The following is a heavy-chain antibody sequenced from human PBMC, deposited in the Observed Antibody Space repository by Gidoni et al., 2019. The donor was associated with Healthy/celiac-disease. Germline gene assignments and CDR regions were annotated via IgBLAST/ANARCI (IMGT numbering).Heavy chain of an antibody. D-gene: IGHD1-20*01. CDR3: AGHINFDY. CDR1: GFTVSSNY. V-gene: IGHV3-53*04. J-gene: IGHJ4*02. CDR2: IYSDGST. Sequence: EVQLVEPGGGLVQPGGSLRLPCAASGFTVSSNYMSWVRQAPGKGLEWVSVIYSDGSTYYADSVKGRLTISRHNSKNTLYLQMNRPRAEDTAVYYCAGHINFDYWGQGNLVTVSS.